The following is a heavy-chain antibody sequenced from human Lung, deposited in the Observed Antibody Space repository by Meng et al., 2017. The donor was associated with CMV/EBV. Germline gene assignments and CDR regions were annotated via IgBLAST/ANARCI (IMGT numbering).Heavy chain of an antibody. CDR3: ARVAGTYYSSPIDY. CDR2: ISFDGSNQ. V-gene: IGHV3-30*04. D-gene: IGHD1-26*01. Sequence: SXKISXAASGFTFNTYAMHWVRQAPGQGLAWVAVISFDGSNQYYADSVKGRFTISRDNSANTLYLHMNRLRAEDTAVYYCARVAGTYYSSPIDYWGQGTLVTVSS. J-gene: IGHJ4*02. CDR1: GFTFNTYA.